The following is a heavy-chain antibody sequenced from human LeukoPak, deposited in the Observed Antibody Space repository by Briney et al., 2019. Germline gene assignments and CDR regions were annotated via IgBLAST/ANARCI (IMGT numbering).Heavy chain of an antibody. J-gene: IGHJ6*02. Sequence: SETLSLTCTVSGGSISSYYWSWIRQPPGKGLEWIGEINHSGSTNYNPSLKSRVTISVDTSKNQFSLKLSSVTAADTAVYYCARLAAAVYYGMDVWGQGTTVTVSS. CDR1: GGSISSYY. CDR2: INHSGST. CDR3: ARLAAAVYYGMDV. V-gene: IGHV4-34*01. D-gene: IGHD2-15*01.